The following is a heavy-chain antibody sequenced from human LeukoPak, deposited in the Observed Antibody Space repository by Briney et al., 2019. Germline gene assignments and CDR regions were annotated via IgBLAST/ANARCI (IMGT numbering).Heavy chain of an antibody. CDR1: GFTFSSYA. D-gene: IGHD3-10*01. V-gene: IGHV3-23*01. J-gene: IGHJ4*02. CDR2: MNGGGDER. CDR3: ANDWRFGPGDVPFDY. Sequence: GGSLRLSCAASGFTFSSYAMSWVRQAPGKGLEWVSVMNGGGDERFYADSVRGRFTISRDNSKNMLYLQMNYLRVEDTAVYHCANDWRFGPGDVPFDYWGQGTLVTVSS.